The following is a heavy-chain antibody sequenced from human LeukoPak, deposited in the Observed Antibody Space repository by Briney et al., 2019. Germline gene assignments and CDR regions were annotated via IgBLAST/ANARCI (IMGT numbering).Heavy chain of an antibody. Sequence: GASVKVSCKASGGTFSSYAISWVRQAPGQGLEWMGGIIPIFGTANYAQKFQGRVTITADESTSTAYMELSSLRSEDTAVYYCVRCCVDTAMVLYGMDVWGQGTTVTVSS. CDR3: VRCCVDTAMVLYGMDV. V-gene: IGHV1-69*13. CDR1: GGTFSSYA. CDR2: IIPIFGTA. D-gene: IGHD5-18*01. J-gene: IGHJ6*02.